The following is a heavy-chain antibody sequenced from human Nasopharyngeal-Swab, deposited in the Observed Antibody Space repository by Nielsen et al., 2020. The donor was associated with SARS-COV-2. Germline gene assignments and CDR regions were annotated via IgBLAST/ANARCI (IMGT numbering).Heavy chain of an antibody. CDR3: ARQIWLRFSWFDP. Sequence: SETLPLTCTVSGGSISSSSYYWGWIRQPPGKGLEWIGSIYYSGSTYYNPSLKSRVTISVDTSKNQFSLKLSSVTAADTAVYYCARQIWLRFSWFDPWGQGTPVTVSS. J-gene: IGHJ5*02. D-gene: IGHD5-12*01. V-gene: IGHV4-39*01. CDR2: IYYSGST. CDR1: GGSISSSSYY.